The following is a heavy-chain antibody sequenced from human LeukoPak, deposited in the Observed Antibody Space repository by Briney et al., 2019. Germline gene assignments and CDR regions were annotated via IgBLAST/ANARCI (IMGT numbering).Heavy chain of an antibody. CDR3: AKAIAARPGNWFDP. Sequence: ASVKVSCKASGGTFSSYAISWVRQAPGQGLEWMGRIIPIFGIANYAQKFQGRVTITADKSTSTAYMELSRLRSEDTAVYYCAKAIAARPGNWFDPWGRGTLVTVSS. D-gene: IGHD6-6*01. V-gene: IGHV1-69*04. J-gene: IGHJ5*02. CDR2: IIPIFGIA. CDR1: GGTFSSYA.